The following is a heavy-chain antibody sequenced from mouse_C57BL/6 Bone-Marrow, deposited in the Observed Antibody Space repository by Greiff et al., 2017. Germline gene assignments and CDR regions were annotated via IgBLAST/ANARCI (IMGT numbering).Heavy chain of an antibody. V-gene: IGHV3-6*01. CDR3: ARGVFYYEDPYYAMDY. Sequence: VQLQQSGPGLVKPSQSLSLTCSVTGYSITSGYYWNWIRQFPGNKLEWMGYISYDGSNNYNPSLKNRISITRDTSKNQFFLKLNSVTTEDTATYYCARGVFYYEDPYYAMDYWGQGTSVTVSS. J-gene: IGHJ4*01. CDR1: GYSITSGYY. D-gene: IGHD2-4*01. CDR2: ISYDGSN.